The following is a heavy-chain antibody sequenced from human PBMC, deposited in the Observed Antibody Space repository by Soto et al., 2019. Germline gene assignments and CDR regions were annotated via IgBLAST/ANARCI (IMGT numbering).Heavy chain of an antibody. J-gene: IGHJ4*02. CDR2: IHYGGIT. Sequence: QLHLQESGPGLVKPSETLSLTCTVSGVSITSSSYYWGWIRQPPGKGLDWIGNIHYGGITYYNPSLKSRVAMSVDTSKNQFSLKLNSVTVADTAVYYCARFLVPASRHSDFDSWGQGTLVTVSS. V-gene: IGHV4-39*01. CDR1: GVSITSSSYY. CDR3: ARFLVPASRHSDFDS. D-gene: IGHD2-21*02.